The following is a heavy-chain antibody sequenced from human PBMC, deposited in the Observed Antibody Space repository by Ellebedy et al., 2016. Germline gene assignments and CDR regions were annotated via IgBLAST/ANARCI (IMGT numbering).Heavy chain of an antibody. CDR3: ARERPEGYHFDY. J-gene: IGHJ4*02. CDR2: TFHSGGST. D-gene: IGHD6-13*01. V-gene: IGHV1-46*01. Sequence: ASVKVSXXASGYTFTNYNMHWFRQAPGQGLEWMGITFHSGGSTGYAQKFQGRVTVTRDTSTSTVYMDLSSLRSEDTALYYCARERPEGYHFDYWGQGTLVTVSS. CDR1: GYTFTNYN.